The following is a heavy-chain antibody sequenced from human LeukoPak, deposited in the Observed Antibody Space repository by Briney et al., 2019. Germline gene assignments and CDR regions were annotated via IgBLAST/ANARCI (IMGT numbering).Heavy chain of an antibody. J-gene: IGHJ5*02. Sequence: SETLSLTCSVSGGSVTSDPYYWGWLRQPPGEGLEWIGTISYVGNTYYNPSLKSRITMSVGSSKNQFSLTLTSVAAADTAVYFCARPNSHIGPRFDPWGQGTLVTVSS. V-gene: IGHV4-39*01. D-gene: IGHD4-23*01. CDR1: GGSVTSDPYY. CDR3: ARPNSHIGPRFDP. CDR2: ISYVGNT.